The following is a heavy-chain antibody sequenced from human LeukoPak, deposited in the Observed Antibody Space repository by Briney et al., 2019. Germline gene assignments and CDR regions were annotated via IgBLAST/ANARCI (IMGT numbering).Heavy chain of an antibody. D-gene: IGHD3-22*01. CDR2: TYSTEST. Sequence: GGSLRLSCAASGFTFSNYAMTWVRQAPGKGLEWVSATYSTESTYYPDSVRGRFTVSRDNSKNTVSLEMNNLGAEDTAVYYCARGVLDSGAYSHDAFDVWGRGTMVIVSS. CDR3: ARGVLDSGAYSHDAFDV. CDR1: GFTFSNYA. J-gene: IGHJ3*01. V-gene: IGHV3-23*05.